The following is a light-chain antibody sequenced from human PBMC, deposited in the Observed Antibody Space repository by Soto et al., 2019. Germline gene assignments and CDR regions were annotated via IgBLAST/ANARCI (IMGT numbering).Light chain of an antibody. CDR2: GAS. CDR1: QSVSSN. J-gene: IGKJ1*01. Sequence: MTQSPATLSVSPWERATLSCRASQSVSSNLAWYQQKPGQAPRLLIYGASTRATGIPARFSGSGSGTEFTLTISSLQSEDFAVYYCQQYNNWPPVTFGQGTKVDIK. CDR3: QQYNNWPPVT. V-gene: IGKV3-15*01.